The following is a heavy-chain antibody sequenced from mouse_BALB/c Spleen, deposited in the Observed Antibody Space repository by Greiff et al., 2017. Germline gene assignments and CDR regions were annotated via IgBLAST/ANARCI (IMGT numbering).Heavy chain of an antibody. D-gene: IGHD3-1*01. Sequence: EVQGVESGGGLVKPGGSLKLSCAASGFTFSSYAMSWVRQTPEKRLEWVASISSGGSTYYPDSVKGRFTITRDNARNILYLQMSSLRSEDTAMYYCARGGGSFDDWGQGTTLTVSS. CDR3: ARGGGSFDD. CDR2: ISSGGST. J-gene: IGHJ2*01. CDR1: GFTFSSYA. V-gene: IGHV5-6-5*01.